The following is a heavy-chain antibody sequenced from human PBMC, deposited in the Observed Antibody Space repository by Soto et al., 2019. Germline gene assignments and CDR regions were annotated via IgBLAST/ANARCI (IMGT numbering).Heavy chain of an antibody. CDR2: INPSGGST. J-gene: IGHJ4*02. Sequence: ASVKVSCKASGYTFTSYYMHWVRQAPGQGLEWMGIINPSGGSTSYAQKFQGRVTMTRDTSTSTVYMELSSLRSEDTAVYYCARDAGYCTNGVRYTLDYWGQGTLVTVSS. CDR3: ARDAGYCTNGVRYTLDY. D-gene: IGHD2-8*01. CDR1: GYTFTSYY. V-gene: IGHV1-46*01.